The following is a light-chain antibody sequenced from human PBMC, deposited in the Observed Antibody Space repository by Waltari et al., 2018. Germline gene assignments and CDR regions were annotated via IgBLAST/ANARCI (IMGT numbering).Light chain of an antibody. V-gene: IGLV2-23*01. CDR1: SSDIGPYNY. CDR3: CSYARSRTLL. CDR2: GVT. Sequence: QSALTQPASVSGPPGQSTTISCTGTSSDIGPYNYVTWYQQYPGKAPKLMIHGVTNRPSGVSDRFSGSKSGNTASLTISGLQAEDEAVYYCCSYARSRTLLFGGGTELTVL. J-gene: IGLJ3*02.